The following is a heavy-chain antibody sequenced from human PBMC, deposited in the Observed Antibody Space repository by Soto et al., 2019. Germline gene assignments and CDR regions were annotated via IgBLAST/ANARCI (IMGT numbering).Heavy chain of an antibody. Sequence: PSETLSLTCTVSGGSISSSSYYWGWIRQPPGKGLEWIGNIYYSGISYYNPSLKSRVTMSVDTSKNQFSLKLSSVTAADTAAYYCARQDSRGYDNEVRFAYWGQGTTVTVSS. J-gene: IGHJ4*03. CDR2: IYYSGIS. D-gene: IGHD6-25*01. CDR3: ARQDSRGYDNEVRFAY. V-gene: IGHV4-39*01. CDR1: GGSISSSSYY.